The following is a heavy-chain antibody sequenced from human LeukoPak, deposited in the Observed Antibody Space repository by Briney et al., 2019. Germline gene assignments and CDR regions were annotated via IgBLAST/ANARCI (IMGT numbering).Heavy chain of an antibody. D-gene: IGHD3-10*01. J-gene: IGHJ4*02. CDR2: IYYSGST. CDR3: ARQRAYYGSGSYYSGFDY. CDR1: GDSISSSSYY. Sequence: PSETLSLTCTVSGDSISSSSYYWAWIRQPPGKGMGWIGSIYYSGSTHYNPSLESRVTMSVDTSKNQLSLKLTSVTAADAAVYYCARQRAYYGSGSYYSGFDYWGQGALLTVSS. V-gene: IGHV4-39*01.